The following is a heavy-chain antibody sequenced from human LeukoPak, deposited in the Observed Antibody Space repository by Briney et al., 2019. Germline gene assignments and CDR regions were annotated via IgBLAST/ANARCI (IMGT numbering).Heavy chain of an antibody. CDR1: GYSFTSYW. V-gene: IGHV5-51*01. CDR2: IYPGDSDT. D-gene: IGHD6-13*01. CDR3: ASHHSSIRLRNDAFDI. Sequence: GESLKISCKGSGYSFTSYWIGWVRQMPGKGLEWMGIIYPGDSDTRYSPSFQGQVTISADKSISTAYLQWSSLKASDTAMYYCASHHSSIRLRNDAFDIWGQGTMVTVSS. J-gene: IGHJ3*02.